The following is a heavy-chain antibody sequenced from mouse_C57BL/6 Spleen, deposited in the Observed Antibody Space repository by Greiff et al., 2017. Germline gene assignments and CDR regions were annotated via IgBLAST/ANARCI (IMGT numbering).Heavy chain of an antibody. CDR2: INYDGSST. CDR1: GFTFSDYY. CDR3: ARGYGNAWFAY. V-gene: IGHV5-16*01. D-gene: IGHD2-10*02. J-gene: IGHJ3*01. Sequence: EVKLMESEGGLVQPGSSMKLSCTASGFTFSDYYMAWVRQVPEKGLEWVANINYDGSSTYYLDSLKSRFIISRDNAKNILYLQMSSLKSEDTATYYCARGYGNAWFAYWGQGTLVTVSA.